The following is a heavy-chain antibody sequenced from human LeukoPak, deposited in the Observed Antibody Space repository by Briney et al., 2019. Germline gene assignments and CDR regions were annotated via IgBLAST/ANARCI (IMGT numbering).Heavy chain of an antibody. CDR2: IYSGGST. CDR1: GFTVSSNY. V-gene: IGHV3-66*01. D-gene: IGHD5-18*01. Sequence: GGSLRLSCAASGFTVSSNYMSWVRQAPGKGLEWVSVIYSGGSTYYAASVKGRFTISRDNSKNTLYLQMNSLRAEDTAVYYCARERIQLWFRYFDYWGQGTLVTVSS. J-gene: IGHJ4*02. CDR3: ARERIQLWFRYFDY.